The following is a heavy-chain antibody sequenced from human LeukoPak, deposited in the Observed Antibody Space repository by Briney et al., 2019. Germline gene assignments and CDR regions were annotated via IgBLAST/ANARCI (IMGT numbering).Heavy chain of an antibody. CDR1: GYTFTGYY. CDR2: INPNTGGT. Sequence: ASVKVSCKASGYTFTGYYMHWVRQAPGQGLEWMGWINPNTGGTNYAQKFQGRVTMARDTSISTAYMELSGLRSDDTALYYCATVRADWGSYFDYWGQGTLVTVSS. J-gene: IGHJ4*02. D-gene: IGHD3-16*01. V-gene: IGHV1-2*02. CDR3: ATVRADWGSYFDY.